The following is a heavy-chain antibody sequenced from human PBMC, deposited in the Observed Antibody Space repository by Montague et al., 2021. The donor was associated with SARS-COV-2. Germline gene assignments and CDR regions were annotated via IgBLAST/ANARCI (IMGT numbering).Heavy chain of an antibody. Sequence: SETLSLTCTVSGGSINNYYWSWIRQPPEKGPEWIAFIHYTGSANYNLSLKSRATISVDPYKNQCPLKLTSVTAADAALYYCARHLAVGTSGFDIWGQGTMVTVSS. J-gene: IGHJ3*02. CDR3: ARHLAVGTSGFDI. D-gene: IGHD6-19*01. V-gene: IGHV4-59*08. CDR1: GGSINNYY. CDR2: IHYTGSA.